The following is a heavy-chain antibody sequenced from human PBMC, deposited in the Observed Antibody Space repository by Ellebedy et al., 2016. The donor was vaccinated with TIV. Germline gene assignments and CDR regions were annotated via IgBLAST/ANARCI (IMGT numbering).Heavy chain of an antibody. V-gene: IGHV3-30*03. CDR2: TSNDGYHT. J-gene: IGHJ4*02. CDR3: VYGGNSDDFDY. D-gene: IGHD4-23*01. Sequence: GGSLRLSXAASGFTFSYYAMHWVRQAPGKGLEWVSVTSNDGYHTYYADSVRGRFTISRDNSKNTLSLQMNSLRAEDTGVYYCVYGGNSDDFDYWGQGTLVTVSS. CDR1: GFTFSYYA.